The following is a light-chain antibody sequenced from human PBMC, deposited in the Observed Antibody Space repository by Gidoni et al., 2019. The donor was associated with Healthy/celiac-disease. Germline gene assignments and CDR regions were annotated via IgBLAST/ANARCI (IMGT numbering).Light chain of an antibody. V-gene: IGKV3-20*01. Sequence: EIVLTQSPGTLSLSPGERATLSCRASQSVSSSYLAWYQQKPGQAPRLLIYGASSRATGIPDRFSGSGSGTDFTLTISRLEPEDFAVYYCQQYGSSRTFXQXTKLEIK. CDR2: GAS. CDR1: QSVSSSY. CDR3: QQYGSSRT. J-gene: IGKJ2*01.